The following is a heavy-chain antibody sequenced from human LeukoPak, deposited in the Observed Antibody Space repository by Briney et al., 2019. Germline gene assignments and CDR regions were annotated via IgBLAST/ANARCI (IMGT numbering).Heavy chain of an antibody. D-gene: IGHD6-13*01. CDR3: ARGISIAAAGLDY. CDR2: INPNSGGT. Sequence: ASVTVSCKASGYTFTGYYMHWVRQAPGQGLEWMGWINPNSGGTNYAQKFQGRVTMTRDTSISTAYMELSRLRSDDTAVYYCARGISIAAAGLDYWGQGTLVTVSS. V-gene: IGHV1-2*02. CDR1: GYTFTGYY. J-gene: IGHJ4*02.